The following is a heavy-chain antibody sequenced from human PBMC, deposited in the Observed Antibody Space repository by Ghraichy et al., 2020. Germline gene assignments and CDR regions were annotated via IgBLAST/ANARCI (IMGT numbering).Heavy chain of an antibody. Sequence: SETLSLTCTVSGGSISSYYWSWIRQPPGKGLEWIGYIYYSGSTNYNPSLKSRVTISVDTSKNQFSLKLSSVTAADTAVYYCAREGDILTGYYWYYYYGMDVWGQGTTVTVSS. CDR2: IYYSGST. J-gene: IGHJ6*02. CDR3: AREGDILTGYYWYYYYGMDV. D-gene: IGHD3-9*01. V-gene: IGHV4-59*12. CDR1: GGSISSYY.